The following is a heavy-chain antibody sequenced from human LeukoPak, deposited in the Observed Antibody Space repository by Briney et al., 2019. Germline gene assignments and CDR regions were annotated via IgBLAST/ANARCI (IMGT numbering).Heavy chain of an antibody. D-gene: IGHD3-10*01. V-gene: IGHV3-48*03. CDR1: GFTFRSYE. CDR3: ARPLWFGDTGDY. CDR2: ISSSGSTI. Sequence: PGGSLRLSCAASGFTFRSYEMNWVRQAPGKGLEWVSYISSSGSTIYYADSVKGRFTLSRDSAKNSLYLQMNSLRAEDTAGYYCARPLWFGDTGDYWGQGTLVTVSS. J-gene: IGHJ4*02.